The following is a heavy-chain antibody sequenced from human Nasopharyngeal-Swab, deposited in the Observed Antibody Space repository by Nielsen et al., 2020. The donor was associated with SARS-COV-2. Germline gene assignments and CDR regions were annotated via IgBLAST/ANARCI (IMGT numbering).Heavy chain of an antibody. D-gene: IGHD6-13*01. V-gene: IGHV1-3*01. CDR2: INAGNGNT. J-gene: IGHJ4*02. CDR3: ARTPPDIAAAGYFDY. Sequence: WVRQAPGQRLEWMGWINAGNGNTKYSQKFQGRVTITRDTSASTAYMELSSLRSEDTAVYYCARTPPDIAAAGYFDYWGQGTLVTVSS.